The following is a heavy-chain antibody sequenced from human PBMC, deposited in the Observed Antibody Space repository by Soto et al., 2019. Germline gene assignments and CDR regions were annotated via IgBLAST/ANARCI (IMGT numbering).Heavy chain of an antibody. CDR2: IIPIFGTA. J-gene: IGHJ6*02. CDR1: GGTFSSYA. D-gene: IGHD3-3*01. Sequence: ASVKVSCKASGGTFSSYAISWVRQAPGQGLEWMGGIIPIFGTANYAQKFQGRVTITADEYTSTAYMELSSLRSEDTAVYYCARTSITIFGVVTTSPPYYYGMDVWGQGATVTVSS. CDR3: ARTSITIFGVVTTSPPYYYGMDV. V-gene: IGHV1-69*13.